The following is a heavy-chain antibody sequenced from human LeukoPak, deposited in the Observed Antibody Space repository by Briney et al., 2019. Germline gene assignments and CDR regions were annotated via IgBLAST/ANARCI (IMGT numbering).Heavy chain of an antibody. J-gene: IGHJ3*02. D-gene: IGHD5-24*01. Sequence: SETLSLTCAVYGGSFSGYYWSWIRQRPGKGLEWIGEINHSGSTNYNPSLKSRVTISVDTSKNQFSLKLSSVTAADTAVYYCASGIRMATRAFDIWGQGTMVTVSS. V-gene: IGHV4-34*01. CDR3: ASGIRMATRAFDI. CDR2: INHSGST. CDR1: GGSFSGYY.